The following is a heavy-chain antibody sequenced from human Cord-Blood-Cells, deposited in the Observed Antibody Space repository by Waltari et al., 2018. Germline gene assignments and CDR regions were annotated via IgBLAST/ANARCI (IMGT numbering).Heavy chain of an antibody. V-gene: IGHV4-39*07. J-gene: IGHJ4*02. CDR3: AHHSPRSSSSFDY. D-gene: IGHD6-13*01. CDR2: IYYSGST. CDR1: GASTSSRRHH. Sequence: QLQLQESGPGLVKHSATLSLPCTVPGASTSSRRHHWGRTGQPPGKGLEWIGSIYYSGSTYYNPSLKSRVTISVDTSKNQFSLKLSSVTAADTAVYYCAHHSPRSSSSFDYWGQGTLVTVSS.